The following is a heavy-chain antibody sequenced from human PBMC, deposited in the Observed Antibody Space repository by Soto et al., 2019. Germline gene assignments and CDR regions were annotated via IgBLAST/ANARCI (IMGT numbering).Heavy chain of an antibody. V-gene: IGHV4-59*01. CDR1: GGSISSYY. CDR2: IHYSGNT. CDR3: ARDRLANWFDP. D-gene: IGHD3-9*01. J-gene: IGHJ5*02. Sequence: QVQLQESGPGLVKPSETLSLTCTVSGGSISSYYWNWIRQPPGKGLEWIGYIHYSGNTNYNPSLKSRVTISVDTSKNQFSLKLSSVTAADTAVYYCARDRLANWFDPWGQGTLVTVSS.